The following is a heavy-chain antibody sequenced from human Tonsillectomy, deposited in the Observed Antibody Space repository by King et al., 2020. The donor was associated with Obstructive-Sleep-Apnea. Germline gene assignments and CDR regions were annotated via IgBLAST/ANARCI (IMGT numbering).Heavy chain of an antibody. J-gene: IGHJ6*02. CDR2: ISGSGGRI. D-gene: IGHD3-3*01. CDR1: GFTFSSHA. V-gene: IGHV3-23*04. Sequence: VQLVESGGGLVQPGGSLRLSCAASGFTFSSHAMHWVRQAPGKGLEWVSGISGSGGRIYYADSVKGRFTISRDNSKNTLSLQMNSLRAEDTAVYFCAKTIGLVSTICGVVDYGMDVWGQGTTVTVSS. CDR3: AKTIGLVSTICGVVDYGMDV.